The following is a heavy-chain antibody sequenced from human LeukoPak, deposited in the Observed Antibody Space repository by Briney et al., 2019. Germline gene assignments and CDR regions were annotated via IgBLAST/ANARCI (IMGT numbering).Heavy chain of an antibody. CDR1: GFTFSSYA. CDR3: AKDQLRRHIVVVVAALASGGMDV. Sequence: TGGSLRLSCAASGFTFSSYAMNWVRQAPGKGLEWVSAVSGDGARTFYADSVKGRFTISRDNSKNTLYLQMNSLRAEDTAVYYCAKDQLRRHIVVVVAALASGGMDVWGQGTTVTVSS. D-gene: IGHD2-15*01. CDR2: VSGDGART. J-gene: IGHJ6*02. V-gene: IGHV3-23*01.